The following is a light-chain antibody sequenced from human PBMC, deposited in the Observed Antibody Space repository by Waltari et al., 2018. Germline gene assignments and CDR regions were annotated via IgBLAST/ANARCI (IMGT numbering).Light chain of an antibody. J-gene: IGKJ4*01. CDR3: QQYYSTPLT. Sequence: DIVMTQSPDSLAVSLGERATINLKPSQSVLYSSNNKNYLAWYQQKPGQPPKLLIYWASTRESGVPDRFSGSGSGTDFTLTISSLQAADVAVYYCQQYYSTPLTFGGGTKVEIK. V-gene: IGKV4-1*01. CDR2: WAS. CDR1: QSVLYSSNNKNY.